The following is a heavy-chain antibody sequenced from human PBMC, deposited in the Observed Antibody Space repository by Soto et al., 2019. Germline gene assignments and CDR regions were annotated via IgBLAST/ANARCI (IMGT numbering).Heavy chain of an antibody. V-gene: IGHV3-11*06. CDR1: GFTFSDYY. J-gene: IGHJ3*02. Sequence: GGSLRLSCAASGFTFSDYYMSWIRQAPGKGLEWVSYISSSSSYTNYADSVKGRFTISRDNAKNSLYLQMNSLRAEDTAVYYCASVGFGELYLNAFDIWGQGTMVTVSS. D-gene: IGHD3-10*01. CDR2: ISSSSSYT. CDR3: ASVGFGELYLNAFDI.